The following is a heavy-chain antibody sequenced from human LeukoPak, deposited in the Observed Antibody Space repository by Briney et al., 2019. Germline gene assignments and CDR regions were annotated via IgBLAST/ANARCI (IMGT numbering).Heavy chain of an antibody. CDR3: ATSSGHYYYYYYMDV. V-gene: IGHV3-66*01. J-gene: IGHJ6*03. D-gene: IGHD7-27*01. CDR2: VYNSGTT. Sequence: GGSLRLSCAASGFTVSNNFMSWVRQAPGKGLEWVSGVYNSGTTYHADSVKGRFTISRDNSKNTLYLQMNSLRAEDTAVYYCATSSGHYYYYYYMDVWGKGTTVTVPS. CDR1: GFTVSNNF.